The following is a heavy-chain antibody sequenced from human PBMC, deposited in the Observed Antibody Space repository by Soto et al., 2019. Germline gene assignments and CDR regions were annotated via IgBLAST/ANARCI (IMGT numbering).Heavy chain of an antibody. CDR3: ARGKSWDALVPAAYNYYYYYGMDV. V-gene: IGHV1-8*01. Sequence: QVQLVQSGAEVKKPGASVKVSCKASGYTFTSYDINWVRQATGQGLEWMGWMNPNSGNTGYAQKVQGRVTMTRNTSISTAYMELSSLRSEDTAVYYCARGKSWDALVPAAYNYYYYYGMDVWGQGTTVTVSS. D-gene: IGHD2-2*01. CDR1: GYTFTSYD. CDR2: MNPNSGNT. J-gene: IGHJ6*02.